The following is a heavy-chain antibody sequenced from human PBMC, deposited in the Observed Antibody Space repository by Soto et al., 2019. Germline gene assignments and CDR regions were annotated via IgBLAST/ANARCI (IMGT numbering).Heavy chain of an antibody. CDR1: GGSISSGGYY. J-gene: IGHJ6*03. CDR2: IYYSGST. D-gene: IGHD2-15*01. CDR3: ARGYGGYCSGGSCYSKYYYYYYYMDV. Sequence: QVQLQESGPGLVKPSQTLSLTCTVSGGSISSGGYYWSWIRQHPGKGLEWIGYIYYSGSTNYNQSLKSRVTISVDTSKNQFSLKLSSVTAADTAVYYCARGYGGYCSGGSCYSKYYYYYYYMDVWGKGTTVTVSS. V-gene: IGHV4-31*03.